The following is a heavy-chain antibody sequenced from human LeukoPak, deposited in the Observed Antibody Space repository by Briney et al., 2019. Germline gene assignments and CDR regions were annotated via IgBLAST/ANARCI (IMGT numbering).Heavy chain of an antibody. Sequence: PGGSLRLSCAASGFTISSYWMHWVRQAPGKGLVWVSRINSDGSSTSYADSVKGRFTISRDNAKNTLYLQMNSLRAEDTAVYYCARYCSSTSCYRTFDYWGQGTLVTVSS. CDR2: INSDGSST. J-gene: IGHJ4*02. CDR1: GFTISSYW. CDR3: ARYCSSTSCYRTFDY. D-gene: IGHD2-2*02. V-gene: IGHV3-74*01.